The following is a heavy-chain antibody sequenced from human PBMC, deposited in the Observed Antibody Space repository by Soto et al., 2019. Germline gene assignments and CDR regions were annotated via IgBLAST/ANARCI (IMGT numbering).Heavy chain of an antibody. Sequence: GGSLRLSCAASGFTFSSYWMSWVRQAPGKGLEWVANIKQDGSEKYYVDSVKGRFTISRDNAKNSLYLQMNSLRAEETAVYYCTRDTILPGACCYYHMEVWGKGTTVTVSS. J-gene: IGHJ6*03. V-gene: IGHV3-7*03. CDR1: GFTFSSYW. D-gene: IGHD2-2*01. CDR3: TRDTILPGACCYYHMEV. CDR2: IKQDGSEK.